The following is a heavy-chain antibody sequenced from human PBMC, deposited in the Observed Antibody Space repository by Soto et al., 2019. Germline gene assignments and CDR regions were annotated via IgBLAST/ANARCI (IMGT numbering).Heavy chain of an antibody. CDR1: GFTFRSYG. J-gene: IGHJ6*02. CDR3: GKDTLDCSGGDCPLYYYYGMDV. V-gene: IGHV3-30*18. D-gene: IGHD2-15*01. Sequence: PGGSLRLSCAASGFTFRSYGMHWVHQAPGKGLEWLAVISNDGTNKYLADSVKGRLTLSRDNSRNTLSLEINNLRPEDTAVYYCGKDTLDCSGGDCPLYYYYGMDVWGQGTTVTVSS. CDR2: ISNDGTNK.